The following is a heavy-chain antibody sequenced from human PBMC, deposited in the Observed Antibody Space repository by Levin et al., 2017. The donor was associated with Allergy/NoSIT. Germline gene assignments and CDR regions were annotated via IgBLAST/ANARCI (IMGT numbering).Heavy chain of an antibody. CDR3: ARVLSGYDLDY. V-gene: IGHV4-34*01. D-gene: IGHD5-12*01. CDR2: INHSGNT. Sequence: SETLSLTCAVYGGSFSGSYWSWIRQPPGKGLQWIGEINHSGNTNYNPSLKSQVTISVDTSKNQFSLKLSSVTAADTAVYYCARVLSGYDLDYWGQGTLVTVSS. J-gene: IGHJ4*02. CDR1: GGSFSGSY.